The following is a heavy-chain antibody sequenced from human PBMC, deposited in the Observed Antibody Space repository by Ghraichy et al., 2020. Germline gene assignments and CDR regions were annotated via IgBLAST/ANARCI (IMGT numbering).Heavy chain of an antibody. J-gene: IGHJ3*02. CDR3: ARGGYSYTFDI. CDR1: GFSVSSSY. V-gene: IGHV3-66*01. D-gene: IGHD5-18*01. CDR2: IYSGGRT. Sequence: SCAASGFSVSSSYMSWVRQAPGKGLEWVSVIYSGGRTYYADSVKGRFTISRDESKNMLFLQMNSLRAEDTAVYYCARGGYSYTFDIWGQGTMVTVSS.